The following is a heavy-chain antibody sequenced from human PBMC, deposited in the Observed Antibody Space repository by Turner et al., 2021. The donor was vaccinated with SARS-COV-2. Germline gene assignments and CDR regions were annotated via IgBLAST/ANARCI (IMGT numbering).Heavy chain of an antibody. CDR2: ISFDGTNK. D-gene: IGHD1-1*01. CDR1: GFTFSGYA. CDR3: ATNSHTNAFDI. J-gene: IGHJ3*02. V-gene: IGHV3-30*03. Sequence: QVQRVESGGGVVQPGRSLRLPCAASGFTFSGYALHWVRQAPGKGLEWVAVISFDGTNKFYADTVKGRFTISRDNSKNTLYLQMNSLRTEDTAVYYWATNSHTNAFDIWGQGTMVTVSS.